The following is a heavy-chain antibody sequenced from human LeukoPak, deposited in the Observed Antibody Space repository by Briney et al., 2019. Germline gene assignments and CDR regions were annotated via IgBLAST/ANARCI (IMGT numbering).Heavy chain of an antibody. J-gene: IGHJ4*02. V-gene: IGHV1-2*02. CDR3: VREGNELLSKNFDF. CDR2: INPHSGGT. Sequence: ASVKVSCEASGFTFTGYYIHWVRQAPGQGLEWMGYINPHSGGTNSPQKFQGRVTMTTDTSISAVYMELSSLISDDTAMYYCVREGNELLSKNFDFWGQGTLVTVSS. CDR1: GFTFTGYY. D-gene: IGHD2-21*02.